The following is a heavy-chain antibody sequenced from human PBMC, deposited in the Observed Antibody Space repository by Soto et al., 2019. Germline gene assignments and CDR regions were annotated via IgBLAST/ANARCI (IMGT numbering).Heavy chain of an antibody. CDR1: GGYISGGGYY. D-gene: IGHD4-4*01. CDR2: IYYTGST. CDR3: ARGMTTVNTLDY. Sequence: SETMSVTCSVAGGYISGGGYYWSWIRKPPGKGLEWIGSIYYTGSTYYNPSLKSRVTISVDTSKNQFSLKLRSVTAADTAVYYCARGMTTVNTLDYWGQGTLVTVSS. J-gene: IGHJ4*02. V-gene: IGHV4-39*01.